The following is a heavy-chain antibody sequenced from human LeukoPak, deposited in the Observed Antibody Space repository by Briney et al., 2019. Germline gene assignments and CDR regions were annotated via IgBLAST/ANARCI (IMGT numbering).Heavy chain of an antibody. Sequence: ASVKVSCKASGYTFTGYYMHWVRQAPGQGLEWMGWINPNSGGTNYAQKFQGRVTMTRDTSISTAYMELSRLRSDDTAVYYCARELHRTPHFDYWGQGTLVTVSS. V-gene: IGHV1-2*02. CDR3: ARELHRTPHFDY. CDR1: GYTFTGYY. D-gene: IGHD2-21*01. J-gene: IGHJ4*02. CDR2: INPNSGGT.